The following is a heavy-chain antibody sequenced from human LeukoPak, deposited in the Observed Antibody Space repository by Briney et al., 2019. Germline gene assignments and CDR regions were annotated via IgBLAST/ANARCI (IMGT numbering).Heavy chain of an antibody. CDR1: GGSISSGGYY. D-gene: IGHD2-15*01. Sequence: SQTLSLTCTVSGGSISSGGYYWSWIRQPPGKGLEWIGYIYYSGSTYYSPSLKSRVTISVDRSKNQFSLKLSSVTAADTAVYYCARIARHRSGGSCYSGAFDIWGQGTMVTVSS. V-gene: IGHV4-31*03. CDR3: ARIARHRSGGSCYSGAFDI. J-gene: IGHJ3*02. CDR2: IYYSGST.